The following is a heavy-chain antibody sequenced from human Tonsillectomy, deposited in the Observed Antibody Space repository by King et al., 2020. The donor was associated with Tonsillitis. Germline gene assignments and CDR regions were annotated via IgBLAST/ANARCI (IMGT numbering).Heavy chain of an antibody. V-gene: IGHV2-5*02. CDR3: ARLYCSSTSCPPRYFYYDYGMDV. CDR1: GFSLSTLGVG. D-gene: IGHD2-2*01. J-gene: IGHJ6*02. CDR2: IYWDDDK. Sequence: ITLKESGPTLVKPPQTLTLTCTFSGFSLSTLGVGVGWIRQPPGKALEWLALIYWDDDKRYSPSLKSRLTITKDTSKNQVVLTMTNMDPVDTATYYCARLYCSSTSCPPRYFYYDYGMDVWGQGTTVTVSS.